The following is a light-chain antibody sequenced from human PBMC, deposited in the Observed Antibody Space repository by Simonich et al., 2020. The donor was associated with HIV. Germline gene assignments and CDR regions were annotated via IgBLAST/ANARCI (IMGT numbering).Light chain of an antibody. J-gene: IGKJ1*01. V-gene: IGKV4-1*01. CDR2: WAS. CDR1: QSLLYSSNNRHY. Sequence: DIVLTQSPDSLPVSLGEWATINCKSSQSLLYSSNNRHYLAWYQQKPGQPPKLLIYWASTRESGVPDRFSASGSGTDFTLTISSLQAEDVAIYYCQQYYSTPPTFGQGTKVEIK. CDR3: QQYYSTPPT.